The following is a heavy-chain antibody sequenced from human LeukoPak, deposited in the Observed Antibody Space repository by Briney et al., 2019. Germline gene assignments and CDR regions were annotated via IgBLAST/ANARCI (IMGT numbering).Heavy chain of an antibody. V-gene: IGHV1-69*05. CDR2: IIPMHTPA. D-gene: IGHD6-19*01. J-gene: IGHJ6*02. CDR1: GGTFNKYA. CDR3: ARGPLGSSGWYRYYYYYGMDV. Sequence: GSSVKVSCKASGGTFNKYAITWVRQAPGQGLEWMGGIIPMHTPARYAQNFQGRVTITTDESTSTAYMELSSLRSEDTAVYYCARGPLGSSGWYRYYYYYGMDVWGQGTTVTVSS.